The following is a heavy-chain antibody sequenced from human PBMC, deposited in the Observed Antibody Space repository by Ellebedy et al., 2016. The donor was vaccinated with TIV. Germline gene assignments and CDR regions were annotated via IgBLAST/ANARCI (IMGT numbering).Heavy chain of an antibody. V-gene: IGHV4-34*01. CDR1: GGSFSEYY. D-gene: IGHD1-1*01. CDR3: ARGSDMYKSGNL. Sequence: SETLSLTCAVHGGSFSEYYWSWIRQSPGMGLQWIGEIHPSGTTYYNPSHMSRVTISVDTSKNQFSLSLSSVTAADTAMYFCARGSDMYKSGNLWGQGTLVTVFS. J-gene: IGHJ5*02. CDR2: IHPSGTT.